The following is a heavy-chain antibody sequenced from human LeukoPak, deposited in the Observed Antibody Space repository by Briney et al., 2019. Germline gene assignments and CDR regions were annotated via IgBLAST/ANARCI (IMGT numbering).Heavy chain of an antibody. Sequence: AXVKVXXXASGYTFNGYYMHWVRQAPGQGLEWMGWINPNSGGTNYAQKFQGRVTMTRDTSISTAYMELSRLRSDDTAVYYCARGMEPYYYMDVWGKGTTVTVSS. CDR3: ARGMEPYYYMDV. D-gene: IGHD1-26*01. CDR2: INPNSGGT. J-gene: IGHJ6*03. CDR1: GYTFNGYY. V-gene: IGHV1-2*02.